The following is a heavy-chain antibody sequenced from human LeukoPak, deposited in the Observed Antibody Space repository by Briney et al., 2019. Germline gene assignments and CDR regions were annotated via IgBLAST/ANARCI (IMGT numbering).Heavy chain of an antibody. CDR1: GFTFSSYW. CDR3: ARDSDDILTGYALWDY. J-gene: IGHJ4*02. D-gene: IGHD3-9*01. Sequence: GGSLRLSCAASGFTFSSYWMRWVRQAPGKGLEWVANIKQDGSEKYYVDSVKGRFTISRDNAKNSLYLQMNSLRAEDTAVYYCARDSDDILTGYALWDYWGQGTLVTVSS. V-gene: IGHV3-7*03. CDR2: IKQDGSEK.